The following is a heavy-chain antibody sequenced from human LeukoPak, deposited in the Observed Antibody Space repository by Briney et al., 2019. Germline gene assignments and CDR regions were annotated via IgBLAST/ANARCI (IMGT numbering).Heavy chain of an antibody. D-gene: IGHD3/OR15-3a*01. CDR2: INSDGTTT. CDR1: EFTFSHYY. Sequence: GGSLRLSCAASEFTFSHYYMHWVRQAPGKGLVWVSRINSDGTTTDYADSVKGRFTVSRDNAKNALYLQMNSLRDEDTAVYYCARDRDCLPFDGWGLGPLFTVSS. CDR3: ARDRDCLPFDG. V-gene: IGHV3-74*01. J-gene: IGHJ4*02.